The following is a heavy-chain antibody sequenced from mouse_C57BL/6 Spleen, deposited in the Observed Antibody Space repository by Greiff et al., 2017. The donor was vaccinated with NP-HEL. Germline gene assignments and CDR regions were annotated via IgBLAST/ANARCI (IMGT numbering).Heavy chain of an antibody. Sequence: EVKLMESGEGLVKPGGSLKLSCAASGFTFSSDAMSWVRQTPEKRLEWVAYISSGGDYIYYADTVKGRFTISRDNARNTLYLQMSSLRSEDTAMYYCTRWSYGGYYFDYWGQGTTLTVSS. V-gene: IGHV5-9-1*02. CDR3: TRWSYGGYYFDY. CDR1: GFTFSSDA. D-gene: IGHD1-1*02. J-gene: IGHJ2*01. CDR2: ISSGGDYI.